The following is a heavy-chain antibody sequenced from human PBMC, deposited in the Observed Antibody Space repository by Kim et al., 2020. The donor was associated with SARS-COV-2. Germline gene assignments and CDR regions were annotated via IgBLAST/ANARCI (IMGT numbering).Heavy chain of an antibody. J-gene: IGHJ6*01. Sequence: SETLSLTCAVYGGSFSGYYWSWIRQPPGKGLEWVGEINHSGSTNYNPSLKSRVTISVDTSKNQFSLMLSSVTAADTAVYYCGRGVTQSCCTIFGVARYY. CDR3: GRGVTQSCCTIFGVARYY. V-gene: IGHV4-34*01. D-gene: IGHD3-3*01. CDR1: GGSFSGYY. CDR2: INHSGST.